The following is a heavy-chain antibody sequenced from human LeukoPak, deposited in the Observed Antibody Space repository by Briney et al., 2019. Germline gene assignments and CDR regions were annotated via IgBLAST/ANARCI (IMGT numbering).Heavy chain of an antibody. CDR3: ARDSPDYDGGYYYYYMDV. V-gene: IGHV4-61*08. Sequence: PSQTLSLTCTVSGGSISSGGYYWSWIRQPPGKGLEWIGYIYYSGSTNYNPSLKSRVTISVDTSKNQFSLKLSSVTAADTAVYYCARDSPDYDGGYYYYYMDVWGKGTTVTVSS. J-gene: IGHJ6*03. CDR1: GGSISSGGYY. D-gene: IGHD4-17*01. CDR2: IYYSGST.